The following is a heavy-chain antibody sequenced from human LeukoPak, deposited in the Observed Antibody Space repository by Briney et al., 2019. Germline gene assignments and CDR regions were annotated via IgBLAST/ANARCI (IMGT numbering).Heavy chain of an antibody. CDR3: ARTCSGGSCYSGYFDY. Sequence: LEASVKVSCKASGYTFTSYGISWVRQAPGQGLEWMGWISAYNGNTNYAQKLQGRVTMTTDTSTSTAYMELRSLRSDDTAVYYCARTCSGGSCYSGYFDYWGQGTLVTVSS. CDR2: ISAYNGNT. D-gene: IGHD2-15*01. CDR1: GYTFTSYG. J-gene: IGHJ4*02. V-gene: IGHV1-18*01.